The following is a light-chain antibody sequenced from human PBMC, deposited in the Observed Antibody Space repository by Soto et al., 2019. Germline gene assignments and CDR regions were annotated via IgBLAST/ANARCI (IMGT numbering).Light chain of an antibody. CDR1: QSISSW. J-gene: IGKJ1*01. CDR2: HAY. CDR3: QQYNSYPWT. Sequence: VTLTCRASQSISSWLAWYQQKPGKAPKLMIYHAYSLESGVPSRFSGREAGTEFTLTINSLQPADFETDDCQQYNSYPWTFGQGTKVDIK. V-gene: IGKV1-5*01.